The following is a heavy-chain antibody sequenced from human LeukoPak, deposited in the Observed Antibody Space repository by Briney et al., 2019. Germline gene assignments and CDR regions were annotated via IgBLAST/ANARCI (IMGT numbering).Heavy chain of an antibody. CDR3: ARVYDFWSGYPEWFDP. Sequence: GASVKVSCKASGGTFSSYAISWVRQAPGQGLEWMGGIIPIFGTANYAQKFQGRVTITADESTSTAYMELSGLRSEDTAVYYCARVYDFWSGYPEWFDPWGQGTLVTVSS. CDR2: IIPIFGTA. V-gene: IGHV1-69*13. CDR1: GGTFSSYA. J-gene: IGHJ5*02. D-gene: IGHD3-3*01.